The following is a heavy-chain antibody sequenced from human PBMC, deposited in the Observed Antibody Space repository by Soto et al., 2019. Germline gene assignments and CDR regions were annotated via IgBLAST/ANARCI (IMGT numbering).Heavy chain of an antibody. CDR3: ARDGQRSSSHYYYGMDV. CDR2: LWFEGNKE. Sequence: GSLRLSCAASGFSFSRSGMHWVRQAPGKGLEWVAVLWFEGNKEYYADSVKGRFIISRDNSKNTLYLQMNSLRAEDTAVYYCARDGQRSSSHYYYGMDVWGQGTTVTVSS. V-gene: IGHV3-33*01. CDR1: GFSFSRSG. D-gene: IGHD6-13*01. J-gene: IGHJ6*02.